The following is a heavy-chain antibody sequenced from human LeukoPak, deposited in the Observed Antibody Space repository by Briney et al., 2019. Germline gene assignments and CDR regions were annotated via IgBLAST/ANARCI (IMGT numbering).Heavy chain of an antibody. CDR2: ISAYNGNT. J-gene: IGHJ6*02. V-gene: IGHV1-18*01. CDR1: GYTFTSYD. D-gene: IGHD2-15*01. CDR3: ARFVVVVAGYYYYGMDV. Sequence: ASVRASCKASGYTFTSYDINWVRQAPGQGLEWMGWISAYNGNTNYAQQLQGRVTMTTDTSTSTAYMELRSLSSDDTAVYYCARFVVVVAGYYYYGMDVWGQGTTVTVSS.